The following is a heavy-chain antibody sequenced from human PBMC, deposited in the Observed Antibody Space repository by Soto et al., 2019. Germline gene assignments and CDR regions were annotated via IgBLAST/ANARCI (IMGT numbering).Heavy chain of an antibody. J-gene: IGHJ6*02. V-gene: IGHV1-46*01. CDR3: ATWGGAASPYYYYGMDV. Sequence: ASVKVSCKASGYTFTSYYMHWVRQAPGQGLEWMGIINPSGGSTSYAQKFQGRVTMTRDTSTSTVYMELSSLRSEDTAVYYCATWGGAASPYYYYGMDVWGQGTTVPSP. CDR1: GYTFTSYY. CDR2: INPSGGST. D-gene: IGHD3-16*01.